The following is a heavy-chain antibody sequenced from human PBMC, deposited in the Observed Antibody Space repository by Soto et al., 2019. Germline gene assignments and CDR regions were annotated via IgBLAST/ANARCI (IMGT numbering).Heavy chain of an antibody. J-gene: IGHJ6*02. CDR2: ISYDGSNK. CDR3: AKDRLSSSSGDYYYGMDV. CDR1: GFTFSSYG. D-gene: IGHD6-6*01. Sequence: GGSLRLSCAASGFTFSSYGMHWVRQAPGKGLEWVAVISYDGSNKYYADSVKGRFTISRDNSKNTLYLQMNSPRAEDTAVYYCAKDRLSSSSGDYYYGMDVWGQGTTVTVSS. V-gene: IGHV3-30*18.